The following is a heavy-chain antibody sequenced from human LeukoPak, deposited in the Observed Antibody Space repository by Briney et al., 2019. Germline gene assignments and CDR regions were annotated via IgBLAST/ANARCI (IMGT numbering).Heavy chain of an antibody. Sequence: ASVKVSCKASGYTFTGYYMHWVRQAPGQGLEWMGWINPNSGGTNYAQKFQGRVTMTRDTSISTAYMELSRLRSDDTAVYYCARFYYDILTGYYTRDYWGQGTLVTVSS. J-gene: IGHJ4*02. CDR1: GYTFTGYY. CDR3: ARFYYDILTGYYTRDY. D-gene: IGHD3-9*01. V-gene: IGHV1-2*02. CDR2: INPNSGGT.